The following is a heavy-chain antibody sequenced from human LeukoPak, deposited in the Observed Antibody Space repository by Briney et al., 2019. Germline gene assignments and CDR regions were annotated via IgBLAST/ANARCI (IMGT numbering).Heavy chain of an antibody. CDR1: GFTFSSYS. CDR2: ISSSSSDYI. CDR3: ASATLRCSGGSCYEMDV. V-gene: IGHV3-21*04. Sequence: GGSLRLSCAASGFTFSSYSMNWVRQAPGKGLEWVSSISSSSSDYIYYADSVKGRFTISRDNAKNSLYLQMHSLRAEDTAVYYCASATLRCSGGSCYEMDVWGKGTTVTVSS. D-gene: IGHD2-15*01. J-gene: IGHJ6*04.